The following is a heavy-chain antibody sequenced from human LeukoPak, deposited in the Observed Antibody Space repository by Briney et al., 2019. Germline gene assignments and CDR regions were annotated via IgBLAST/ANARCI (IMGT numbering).Heavy chain of an antibody. J-gene: IGHJ4*02. Sequence: PSETLSLTCTASGGSISRYYWSWIRQPPGKGLEWIGYIYYSGSTNYNPSVKSRVTISFDTYKNKFSQMLTSVAAADTAVYYCARVRSSGWYSTFYFEYWGQGNLVSVSS. V-gene: IGHV4-59*01. CDR2: IYYSGST. D-gene: IGHD6-19*01. CDR1: GGSISRYY. CDR3: ARVRSSGWYSTFYFEY.